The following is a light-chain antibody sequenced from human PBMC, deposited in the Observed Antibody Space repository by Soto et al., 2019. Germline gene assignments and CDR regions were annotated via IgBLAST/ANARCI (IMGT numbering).Light chain of an antibody. Sequence: QSVLTQPPSVSGSPGQSVTISCTGTSSDVGSYNRVSWYQQPPGTAPKLMIYEVSNRPSGVPDRFSVSKSGNTASLTISGLQAEDEADYYCSSYTSSSNVVFGGGTQLTVL. J-gene: IGLJ2*01. CDR2: EVS. CDR1: SSDVGSYNR. V-gene: IGLV2-18*02. CDR3: SSYTSSSNVV.